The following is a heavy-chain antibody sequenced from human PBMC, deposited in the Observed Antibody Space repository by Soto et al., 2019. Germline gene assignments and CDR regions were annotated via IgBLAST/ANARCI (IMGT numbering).Heavy chain of an antibody. Sequence: LRLSCAASAFTFSSYAMTWVRQAPGKGLEWVSGISGSGSSTYYADSVKGRFTISRDNSKNTLYLQMNSLRAEDTAVYYCAKDRVSAYYYYYGMDVWGQGTTVTVSS. V-gene: IGHV3-23*01. D-gene: IGHD3-3*01. J-gene: IGHJ6*02. CDR1: AFTFSSYA. CDR3: AKDRVSAYYYYYGMDV. CDR2: ISGSGSST.